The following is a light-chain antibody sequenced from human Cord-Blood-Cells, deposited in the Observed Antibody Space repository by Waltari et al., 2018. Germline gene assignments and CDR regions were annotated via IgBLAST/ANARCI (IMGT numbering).Light chain of an antibody. J-gene: IGKJ1*01. CDR1: QSVSSN. Sequence: EIVMTQSPATLSVSPGERATLSCWASQSVSSNLAWYQQKPGQAPRLLIYAASTRATCIPARFSGSWSGTEVTLTISSLQSEDFAVYYCQQYNNWPPWTFGQGTKVEIK. V-gene: IGKV3-15*01. CDR2: AAS. CDR3: QQYNNWPPWT.